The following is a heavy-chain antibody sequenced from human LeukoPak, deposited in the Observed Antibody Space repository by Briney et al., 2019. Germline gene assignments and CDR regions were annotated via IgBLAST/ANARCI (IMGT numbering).Heavy chain of an antibody. J-gene: IGHJ4*02. V-gene: IGHV3-13*04. CDR1: GFTFSSYD. CDR2: IGTAGDT. CDR3: ARGPHGDRYYFDY. Sequence: GGSLRLSCAASGFTFSSYDMHWVRQATGKGLEWVSAIGTAGDTYYPGSVKGRFTISRENAKTSLYLQMNSLRAGDTAVYYCARGPHGDRYYFDYWGQGTLVTVSS. D-gene: IGHD7-27*01.